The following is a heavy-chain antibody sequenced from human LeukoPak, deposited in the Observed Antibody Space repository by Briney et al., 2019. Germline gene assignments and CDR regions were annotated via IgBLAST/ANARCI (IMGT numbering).Heavy chain of an antibody. CDR2: ISAYNGNT. CDR1: GYTFTSYG. V-gene: IGHV1-18*01. Sequence: ASVKVSCKASGYTFTSYGISWVRQAPGQGLEWMGWISAYNGNTNYAQKLQGRVTMTTDTSTSTAYMELRSLRSDDTAVYYCARSGYYDFWSGLYYYYYMDVWGKGTTVTVSS. D-gene: IGHD3-3*01. J-gene: IGHJ6*03. CDR3: ARSGYYDFWSGLYYYYYMDV.